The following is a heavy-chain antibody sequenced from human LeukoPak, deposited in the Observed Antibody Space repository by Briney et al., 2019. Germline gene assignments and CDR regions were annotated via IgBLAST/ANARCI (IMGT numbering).Heavy chain of an antibody. CDR3: ARGLRYCSSTSCSVRHYYYGMDV. V-gene: IGHV1-8*01. J-gene: IGHJ6*02. CDR1: GYTFTSYD. D-gene: IGHD2-2*01. Sequence: ASVKVSCKASGYTFTSYDINWVRQATGQGLEWMGWMNPNSGNTGYAQKFQGRVTMTRNTSISTAYMELSSLRSEDTAVYYCARGLRYCSSTSCSVRHYYYGMDVWGQGTTVTVSS. CDR2: MNPNSGNT.